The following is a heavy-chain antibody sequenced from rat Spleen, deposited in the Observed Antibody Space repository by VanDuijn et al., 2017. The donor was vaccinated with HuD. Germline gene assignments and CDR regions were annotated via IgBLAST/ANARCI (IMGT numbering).Heavy chain of an antibody. CDR1: GFTFSSFA. CDR2: ITSGGSNT. Sequence: EVQLVESGGCLVQPGRSLKLSCAASGFTFSSFAMAWVRQAPKKGLEWVATITSGGSNTYYPDTVKGRFTISRDNAKSTLYLQMDRLRSEDTATYYCAKDIAYYGYNVRFAYWGQGTLVTVSS. D-gene: IGHD1-9*01. CDR3: AKDIAYYGYNVRFAY. J-gene: IGHJ3*01. V-gene: IGHV5-25*01.